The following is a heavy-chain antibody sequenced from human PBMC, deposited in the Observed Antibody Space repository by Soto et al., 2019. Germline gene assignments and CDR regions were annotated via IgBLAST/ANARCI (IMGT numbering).Heavy chain of an antibody. J-gene: IGHJ6*03. CDR3: TKGSRYSGYDLTFYYYYYMDV. CDR2: ISYDGSNK. Sequence: QVQLVESGGGVVQPGRSLRLSCAASGFTFSSYGMHWVRQAPGKGLEWVAVISYDGSNKYYADSVKGRFTISRDNSKNTLYLQMTSLRAEDTAVYYCTKGSRYSGYDLTFYYYYYMDVWGKGTTVTVSS. V-gene: IGHV3-30*18. D-gene: IGHD5-12*01. CDR1: GFTFSSYG.